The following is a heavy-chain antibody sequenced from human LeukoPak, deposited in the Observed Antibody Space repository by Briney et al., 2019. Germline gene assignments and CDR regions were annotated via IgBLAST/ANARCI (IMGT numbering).Heavy chain of an antibody. Sequence: SETLSLTCTVSGGYISSYYWSWIRQPPWKGLEWIGYIFNSGSTNYNPSLKSRVTISVDTSKNQFSLKLSSVTAADTAVYFCALGDCSSTSCYVFDYWGQGTLVTVSS. J-gene: IGHJ4*02. CDR1: GGYISSYY. V-gene: IGHV4-59*01. CDR3: ALGDCSSTSCYVFDY. D-gene: IGHD2-2*01. CDR2: IFNSGST.